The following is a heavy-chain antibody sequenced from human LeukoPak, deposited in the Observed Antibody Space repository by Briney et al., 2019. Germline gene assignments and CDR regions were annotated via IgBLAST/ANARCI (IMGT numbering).Heavy chain of an antibody. Sequence: PGGSLRLSCVASGFSFSSTGMSWVRQTPGRGLEWLSAISWSGELTYYADSVKGRFTISRDNSKNTLYLQMNSLRDGDTAVYYCARSIMTTVTWGAFDIWGQGTMVTVSS. CDR1: GFSFSSTG. J-gene: IGHJ3*02. CDR2: ISWSGELT. D-gene: IGHD4-17*01. V-gene: IGHV3-23*01. CDR3: ARSIMTTVTWGAFDI.